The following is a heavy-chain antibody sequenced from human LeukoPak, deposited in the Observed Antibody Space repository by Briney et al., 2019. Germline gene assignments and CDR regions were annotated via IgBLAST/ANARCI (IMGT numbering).Heavy chain of an antibody. CDR2: ITNNGGST. V-gene: IGHV3-64*02. J-gene: IGHJ3*02. CDR1: GSTFSGYA. CDR3: ARVGVARAFAI. Sequence: GGSLRLSCAASGSTFSGYAMHWARQAPGKGREYVSAITNNGGSTYYADSVKGRFTISRDNSKNTLYLQMGSLRAEEMAVYHCARVGVARAFAIWGQGTMVTVSS.